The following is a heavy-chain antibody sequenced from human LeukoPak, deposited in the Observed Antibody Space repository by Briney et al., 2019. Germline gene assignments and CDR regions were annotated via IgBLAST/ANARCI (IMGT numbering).Heavy chain of an antibody. D-gene: IGHD6-19*01. CDR2: IYYSGST. Sequence: SETLSLTCTVSGGSISSYYWSWIRQPPGKGLEWIGSIYYSGSTYYNPSLKSRVTISVDTSKNQFSLKLSSVTAADTAVYYCASDSGTGYSSGWYLDYWGQGTLVTVSS. J-gene: IGHJ4*02. CDR3: ASDSGTGYSSGWYLDY. V-gene: IGHV4-59*05. CDR1: GGSISSYY.